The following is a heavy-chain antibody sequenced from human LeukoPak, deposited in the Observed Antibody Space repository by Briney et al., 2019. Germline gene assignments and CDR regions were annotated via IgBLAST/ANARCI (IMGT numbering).Heavy chain of an antibody. CDR3: AREVGYSSIWYGRFDP. V-gene: IGHV1-2*06. D-gene: IGHD6-13*01. CDR1: GYTFTGHY. J-gene: IGHJ5*02. Sequence: GASVKVSCKASGYTFTGHYMHWVRQAPGQGLEWMGRINPNSGGTNFAQKFQGRVTMTRDTSISTSYLELNSLRSDDTAVYYCAREVGYSSIWYGRFDPWGQGTLVTVSS. CDR2: INPNSGGT.